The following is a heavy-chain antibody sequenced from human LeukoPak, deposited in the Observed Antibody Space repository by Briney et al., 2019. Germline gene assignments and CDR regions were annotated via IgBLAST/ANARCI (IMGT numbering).Heavy chain of an antibody. Sequence: GESLKISCKGSGYIFSSYWIGWVRQMPVKGLEWMGIIYPGDSDTRYRSSFQGQVTISADKSINTAYLQWSSLKASDTAMYYCARHLGGPQTDCGGDCPSLPIYYYYGMDVWGQGTTVTVSS. J-gene: IGHJ6*02. CDR3: ARHLGGPQTDCGGDCPSLPIYYYYGMDV. D-gene: IGHD2-21*02. CDR2: IYPGDSDT. CDR1: GYIFSSYW. V-gene: IGHV5-51*01.